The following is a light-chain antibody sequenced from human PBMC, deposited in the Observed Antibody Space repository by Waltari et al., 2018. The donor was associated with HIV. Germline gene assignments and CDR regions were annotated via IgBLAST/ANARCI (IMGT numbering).Light chain of an antibody. J-gene: IGLJ3*02. V-gene: IGLV1-40*01. CDR2: GNT. CDR1: SPNIGAGYD. Sequence: QSVLTQPPSVSAAPGQRVTISCTGSSPNIGAGYDVHWYQQLPGTAPKLLIYGNTNRPSGVSDRFSGSKSGTSASLAITGLQAEDEADYYCQSYDSRQSGFWVFGGGTTLTVL. CDR3: QSYDSRQSGFWV.